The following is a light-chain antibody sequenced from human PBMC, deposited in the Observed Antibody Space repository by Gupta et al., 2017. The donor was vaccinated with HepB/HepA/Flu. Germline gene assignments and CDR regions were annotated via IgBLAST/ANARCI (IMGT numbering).Light chain of an antibody. V-gene: IGLV3-21*04. CDR3: QLWDSSSDHPVV. J-gene: IGLJ2*01. Sequence: SYVLTQPPSVSVAPGKTARITCGGNNIGSKSVHWYQQKPGQAPVLVIYYDSDRPSGIPERFSGSNSGNTATLTISRVEAGDEADYYCQLWDSSSDHPVVFGGGTKLTVL. CDR2: YDS. CDR1: NIGSKS.